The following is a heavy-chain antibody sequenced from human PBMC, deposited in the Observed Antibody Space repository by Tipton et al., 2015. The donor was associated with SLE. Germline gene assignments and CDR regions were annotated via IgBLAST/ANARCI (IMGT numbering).Heavy chain of an antibody. J-gene: IGHJ5*02. CDR2: INPNSGGT. CDR1: GYTFTGYY. Sequence: QLVQSGAEVKKPGSSVKVSCTASGYTFTGYYMHWVRQDPGQGLEWMGWINPNSGGTNYAQKFQGRVTMTRDTSISTAYMELSRLRSDDTAVYYCAREKQQLVLRWFDPWGQGTLVTVSS. D-gene: IGHD6-13*01. V-gene: IGHV1-2*02. CDR3: AREKQQLVLRWFDP.